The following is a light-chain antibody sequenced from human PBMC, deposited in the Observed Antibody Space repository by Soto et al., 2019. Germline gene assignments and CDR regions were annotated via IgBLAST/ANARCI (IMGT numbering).Light chain of an antibody. CDR2: LDSDGSH. CDR1: SGHSSYA. J-gene: IGLJ2*01. Sequence: QLVLTQSPSASASLGASVNLTCTLRSGHSSYAIAWHQQQPEKGPRYLMKLDSDGSHTKGDAIPDRFSGSSSGAERYLTISSLQSEDEADYYCQTWGTGIHVVFGGGTKVTVL. V-gene: IGLV4-69*01. CDR3: QTWGTGIHVV.